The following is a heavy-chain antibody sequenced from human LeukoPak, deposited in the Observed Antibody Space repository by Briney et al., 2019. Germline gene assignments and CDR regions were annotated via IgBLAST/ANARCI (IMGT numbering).Heavy chain of an antibody. CDR3: ARVRSGWYYMDV. CDR2: ISAYNGNT. D-gene: IGHD6-19*01. CDR1: GYTFTSYG. Sequence: ASVKVSCKASGYTFTSYGISWVRQAPGQGLEWMGWISAYNGNTNYAQKLRGRVTMTTDTSTSTAYMELRSLRSDDTAVYYCARVRSGWYYMDVWGKGTTVTISS. J-gene: IGHJ6*03. V-gene: IGHV1-18*01.